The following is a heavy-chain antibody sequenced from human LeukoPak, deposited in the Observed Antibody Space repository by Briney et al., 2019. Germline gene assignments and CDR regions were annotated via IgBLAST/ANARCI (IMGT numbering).Heavy chain of an antibody. CDR1: GFTFTFQT. Sequence: GGSLRLSCAASGFTFTFQTMSWVRQAPGKGLQWVASMKEDGSEIFYVGSVKGRFIISRDNAKNSLYLQMNSLRAEDTAVYYCAKGGASRFDHWGQGTLVTVSS. J-gene: IGHJ4*02. V-gene: IGHV3-7*01. D-gene: IGHD1-26*01. CDR3: AKGGASRFDH. CDR2: MKEDGSEI.